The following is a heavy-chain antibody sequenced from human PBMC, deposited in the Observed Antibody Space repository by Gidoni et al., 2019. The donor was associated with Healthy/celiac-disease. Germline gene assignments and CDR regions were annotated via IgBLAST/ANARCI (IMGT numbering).Heavy chain of an antibody. J-gene: IGHJ4*02. CDR3: ARDSNYDYIWGSYRYSYFDY. Sequence: EVQLVESGGGLVQPGGSLRLSCAASGFTFSSYWMSWVRQAPGKGLGWVANIKQDGSEKYYVDSVKGRFTISRDNAKNSLYLQMNSLRAEDTAVYYCARDSNYDYIWGSYRYSYFDYWGQGTLVTVSS. D-gene: IGHD3-16*02. V-gene: IGHV3-7*01. CDR2: IKQDGSEK. CDR1: GFTFSSYW.